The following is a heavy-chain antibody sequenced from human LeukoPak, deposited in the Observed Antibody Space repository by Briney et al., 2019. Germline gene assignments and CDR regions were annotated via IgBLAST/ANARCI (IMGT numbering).Heavy chain of an antibody. D-gene: IGHD4-23*01. Sequence: PGGSLRLSCAASGFTFSDYWMSWVRQAPGRGLEWVANIKQDGSEEVYVDSVKGRFTISRDNSKNTLYRQMNSLRAEDTAVYYCAKDPAPGGHHYGGNFFDYWGQGTLVTVSS. V-gene: IGHV3-7*03. CDR3: AKDPAPGGHHYGGNFFDY. CDR1: GFTFSDYW. J-gene: IGHJ4*02. CDR2: IKQDGSEE.